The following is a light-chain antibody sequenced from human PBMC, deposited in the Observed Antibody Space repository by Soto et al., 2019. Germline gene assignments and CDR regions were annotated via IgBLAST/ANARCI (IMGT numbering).Light chain of an antibody. J-gene: IGLJ2*01. Sequence: QSVLTQPPSASGSPGQSVTISCIATSSDVGGYNYVSWYQQHPGKAPKLMIYEVSKRPSGVPDRFSGSKSGNTASLTVSGLQAEAEADYYCSSYAASNNLGVFGGGTKLTVL. CDR2: EVS. V-gene: IGLV2-8*01. CDR3: SSYAASNNLGV. CDR1: SSDVGGYNY.